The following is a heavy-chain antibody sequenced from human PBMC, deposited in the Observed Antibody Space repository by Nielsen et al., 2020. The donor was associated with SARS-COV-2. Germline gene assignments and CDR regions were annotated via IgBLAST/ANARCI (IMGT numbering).Heavy chain of an antibody. CDR2: IYYSGST. J-gene: IGHJ4*02. V-gene: IGHV4-31*03. CDR3: ARGSDSSGYYRYFDY. CDR1: GGSISSGGYY. Sequence: LRLSCTVSGGSISSGGYYWSWIRQHPGKGLEWIGYIYYSGSTYYNPSLKSRVTISVDTSKNQFSLKLSSVTAADTAVYYCARGSDSSGYYRYFDYWGQGTLVTVSS. D-gene: IGHD3-22*01.